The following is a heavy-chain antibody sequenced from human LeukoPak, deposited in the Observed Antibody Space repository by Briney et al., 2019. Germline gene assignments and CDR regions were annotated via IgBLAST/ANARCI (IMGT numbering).Heavy chain of an antibody. Sequence: PSETLSLTCTVSGGSISSSSYYWGWIRQPPGKGLEWMGSIYYSGSTYYNPSLKSRVTISVDTSKNQFSLKLSSVTAADTAVYYCARGLAEEVYDSSGYDAFDIWGQGTMVTVSS. D-gene: IGHD3-22*01. CDR1: GGSISSSSYY. CDR2: IYYSGST. J-gene: IGHJ3*02. V-gene: IGHV4-39*01. CDR3: ARGLAEEVYDSSGYDAFDI.